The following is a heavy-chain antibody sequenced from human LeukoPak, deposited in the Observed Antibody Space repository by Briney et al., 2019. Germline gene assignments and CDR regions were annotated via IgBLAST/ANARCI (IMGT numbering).Heavy chain of an antibody. J-gene: IGHJ6*04. CDR3: ARDGSLGYFYAMDV. CDR1: GGSFSEDNFY. Sequence: SETLSLTCTVSGGSFSEDNFYWGWIRQPPGKGLEWIGYSHYGGYPNYNPSLKSRVRISVDTSKNQFSLNLSSVTAADTAVYYCARDGSLGYFYAMDVWGKGTTVTVSS. V-gene: IGHV4-61*01. D-gene: IGHD2-15*01. CDR2: SHYGGYP.